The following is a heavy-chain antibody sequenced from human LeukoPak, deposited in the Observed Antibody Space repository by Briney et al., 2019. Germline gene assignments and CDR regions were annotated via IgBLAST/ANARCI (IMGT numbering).Heavy chain of an antibody. D-gene: IGHD3-22*01. V-gene: IGHV4-59*01. J-gene: IGHJ3*02. CDR1: GGSISSYY. Sequence: SETLSLTCTVSGGSISSYYWSWIRQPPGKGLEWIGYIYYSGSTNYNPSLKSRVTISVDTSKNQFSLKLSSVTAADTAVYYCARVSLGYYDSHAFDIWGQGTMVTVSS. CDR2: IYYSGST. CDR3: ARVSLGYYDSHAFDI.